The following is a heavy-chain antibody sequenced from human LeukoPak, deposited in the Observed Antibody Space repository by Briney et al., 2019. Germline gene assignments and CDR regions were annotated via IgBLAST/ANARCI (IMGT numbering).Heavy chain of an antibody. Sequence: GRSLRLSCAASGFTFSNYGMHWVRQAPGKGLEWVAVISSDGSNKYYADSVKGRYTISRDNSKNTLYLQMNSLRAEDTAVYYCARDRPRYCSSTSCYALVYWGQGTLVTVSS. V-gene: IGHV3-30*03. CDR1: GFTFSNYG. CDR2: ISSDGSNK. D-gene: IGHD2-2*01. CDR3: ARDRPRYCSSTSCYALVY. J-gene: IGHJ4*02.